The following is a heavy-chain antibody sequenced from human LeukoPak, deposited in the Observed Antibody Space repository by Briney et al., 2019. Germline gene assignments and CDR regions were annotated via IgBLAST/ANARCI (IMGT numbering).Heavy chain of an antibody. CDR1: GYTFTGYD. J-gene: IGHJ3*02. CDR3: ARIRDGYNDAYDI. V-gene: IGHV1-46*01. D-gene: IGHD5-24*01. CDR2: INPGGDNT. Sequence: ASVKVSCKASGYTFTGYDINWVRQAPGQGLEWMGLINPGGDNTNYAQNFQGRVTMTRDTSASTVYMELSSLRSEDTAIYYCARIRDGYNDAYDIWGQGTVVTVPS.